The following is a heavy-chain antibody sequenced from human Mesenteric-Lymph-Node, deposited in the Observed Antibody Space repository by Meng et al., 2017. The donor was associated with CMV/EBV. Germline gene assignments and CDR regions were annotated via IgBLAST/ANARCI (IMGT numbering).Heavy chain of an antibody. Sequence: SETLSLTCTVSDYSISNGYYWAWIRQPPGKGLEYIGNIYRSGRTTYYNPSLKSRVTISVDTSNNQFSLKLSSVTAADTAVYYCARDLGLGFWSGFDPWGQGTLVTVSS. CDR1: DYSISNGYY. J-gene: IGHJ5*02. CDR3: ARDLGLGFWSGFDP. V-gene: IGHV4-38-2*02. D-gene: IGHD3-3*01. CDR2: IYRSGRTT.